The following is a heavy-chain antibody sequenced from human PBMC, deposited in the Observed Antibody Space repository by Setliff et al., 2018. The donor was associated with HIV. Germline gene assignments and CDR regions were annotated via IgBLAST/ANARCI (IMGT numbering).Heavy chain of an antibody. D-gene: IGHD4-17*01. J-gene: IGHJ4*02. CDR3: AKGAGFYGDYTFDY. V-gene: IGHV4-59*11. CDR1: GASITSHY. CDR2: IYSTGST. Sequence: SETLSLTCTVSGASITSHYWSWIRQSPGRELEWIGYIYSTGSTNYNPSLQSRVSISMDASKNKFSLKVTSVTSADTAVYYCAKGAGFYGDYTFDYWGQGNLVSVSS.